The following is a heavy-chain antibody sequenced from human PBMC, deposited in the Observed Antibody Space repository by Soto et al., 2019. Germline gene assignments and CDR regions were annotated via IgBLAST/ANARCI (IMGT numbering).Heavy chain of an antibody. CDR1: GGSISSGDYY. CDR2: IYYSGST. D-gene: IGHD1-26*01. CDR3: AREWERGRGAVGY. Sequence: QVQLQESGPGLVKPSQTLSLTCTVSGGSISSGDYYWSWIRQPPGKGLEWIGYIYYSGSTYYNPSLKSRVXXSXDXXKTQFSLKLSSVTAADTAVYYCAREWERGRGAVGYWGQGTLVTVSS. V-gene: IGHV4-30-4*01. J-gene: IGHJ4*02.